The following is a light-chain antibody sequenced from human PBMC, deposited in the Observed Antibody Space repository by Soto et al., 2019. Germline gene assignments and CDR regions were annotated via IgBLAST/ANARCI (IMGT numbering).Light chain of an antibody. CDR2: AAS. CDR1: QSISNY. Sequence: TQMTQSPSSLSASIGDRVTITCRAGQSISNYLNWYQQKPGKAPNLLIYAASRLESGVPSRFSGSGSGTDFTLTISSLQPEDFATYYCQESDAFPYTFGGGTKV. J-gene: IGKJ4*01. V-gene: IGKV1-39*01. CDR3: QESDAFPYT.